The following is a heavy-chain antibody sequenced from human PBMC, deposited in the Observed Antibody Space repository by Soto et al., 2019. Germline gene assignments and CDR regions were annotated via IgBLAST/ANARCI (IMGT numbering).Heavy chain of an antibody. D-gene: IGHD1-1*01. Sequence: QVQLVQSGAEVKKPGASVEVSCKASGGTFSSYALNWVRQAPGHGLEWMGGIIPIFGTADYAQKFQGRVTITADESTSTAYMELSSLRSEDTAVYYCASRRTGSPNYYCGMDVWGQGTTVTVSS. V-gene: IGHV1-69*12. CDR1: GGTFSSYA. CDR2: IIPIFGTA. CDR3: ASRRTGSPNYYCGMDV. J-gene: IGHJ6*02.